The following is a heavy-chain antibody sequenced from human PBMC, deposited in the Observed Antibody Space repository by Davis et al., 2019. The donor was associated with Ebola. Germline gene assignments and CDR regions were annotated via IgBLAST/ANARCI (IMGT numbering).Heavy chain of an antibody. Sequence: GESLKISCAAPGFTFSSYAMSWVRQAPGKGLEWVSAISGSGGSTYYADSVKGRFTIARDNSKNTLYLQMNSLRAEDTAVYYCAKGVVKAVAGTYYYYGMDVWGKGTTVTVSS. CDR1: GFTFSSYA. CDR3: AKGVVKAVAGTYYYYGMDV. CDR2: ISGSGGST. J-gene: IGHJ6*04. D-gene: IGHD6-19*01. V-gene: IGHV3-23*01.